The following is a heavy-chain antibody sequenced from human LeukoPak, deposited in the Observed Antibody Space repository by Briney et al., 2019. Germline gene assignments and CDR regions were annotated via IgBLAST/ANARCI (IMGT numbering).Heavy chain of an antibody. CDR1: GGSIRSYY. CDR3: VRERLYSSSWGFQF. V-gene: IGHV4-4*07. CDR2: FYSSVST. D-gene: IGHD6-13*01. Sequence: SETLSLTCTVSGGSIRSYYWSWIRQSAGKGLEWIGRFYSSVSTNYNPSLKSRVSMSVDTSKNLFFLNLTSVTAADTGVYFCVRERLYSSSWGFQFWGQGALVSVS. J-gene: IGHJ1*01.